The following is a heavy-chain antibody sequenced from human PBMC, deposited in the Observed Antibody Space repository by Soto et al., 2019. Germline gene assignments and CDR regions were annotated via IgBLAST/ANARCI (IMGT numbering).Heavy chain of an antibody. CDR1: GDSISSGDYY. V-gene: IGHV4-61*08. CDR3: AREGEYSYGLNNAFDI. D-gene: IGHD5-18*01. J-gene: IGHJ3*02. CDR2: IYYSGST. Sequence: PSETLSLICTVSGDSISSGDYYWSWIRQPPGKGLEWIGCIYYSGSTNYNPSLKSRVTISVDTSKNQFSLKLSSVTAADTAVYYCAREGEYSYGLNNAFDIWGQGTMVTVSS.